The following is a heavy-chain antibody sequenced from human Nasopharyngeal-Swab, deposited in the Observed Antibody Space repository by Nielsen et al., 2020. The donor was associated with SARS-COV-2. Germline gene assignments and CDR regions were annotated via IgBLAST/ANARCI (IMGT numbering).Heavy chain of an antibody. CDR2: IYYSGST. CDR3: ARGGDGYNWTFDY. V-gene: IGHV4-59*08. D-gene: IGHD5-24*01. Sequence: SETLSLTCTVSGGSISSYYWSWIRQPPGKGLEWIGYIYYSGSTNYNPSLKSRVTISVDTSKNQFSLKLNSVTAADTAVYYCARGGDGYNWTFDYWGQGTLVTVSS. CDR1: GGSISSYY. J-gene: IGHJ4*02.